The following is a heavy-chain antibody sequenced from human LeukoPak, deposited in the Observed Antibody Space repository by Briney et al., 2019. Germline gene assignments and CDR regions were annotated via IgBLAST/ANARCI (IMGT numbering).Heavy chain of an antibody. V-gene: IGHV3-48*01. Sequence: GGSLRLSCAASGFTFSTYNMNWVRQAPGKGLEWVSYISLSSTSIYYADSVKGRFTISRDNAKKSLYLQMNSLKAEDTAVYYCAREPTYSSSWYTTCDYWGQGTLVTVSS. J-gene: IGHJ4*02. CDR3: AREPTYSSSWYTTCDY. D-gene: IGHD6-13*01. CDR1: GFTFSTYN. CDR2: ISLSSTSI.